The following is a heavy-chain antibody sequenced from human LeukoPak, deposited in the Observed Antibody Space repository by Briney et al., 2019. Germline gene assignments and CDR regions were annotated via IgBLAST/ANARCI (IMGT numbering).Heavy chain of an antibody. V-gene: IGHV3-23*01. J-gene: IGHJ4*02. CDR2: ISGSGGST. Sequence: GGSLRLSCAASGFTFSNYAMSWVRQAPGEGLEWVSAISGSGGSTYYADSVKGRFTISRDNSRNTLYLQMNSLRAEDTAVYYCAKVRVAGNDYFDYWGQGTLVTVSS. CDR3: AKVRVAGNDYFDY. D-gene: IGHD6-19*01. CDR1: GFTFSNYA.